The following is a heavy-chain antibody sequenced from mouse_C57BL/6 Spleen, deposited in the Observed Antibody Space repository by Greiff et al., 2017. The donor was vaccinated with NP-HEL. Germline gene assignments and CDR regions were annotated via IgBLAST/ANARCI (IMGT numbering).Heavy chain of an antibody. J-gene: IGHJ4*01. CDR2: IDPSDSET. D-gene: IGHD1-1*01. Sequence: VQLQQPGAELVRPGSSVKLSCKASGYTFTSYWMHWVKQRPIQGLEWIGNIDPSDSETHYNQKFKDKATLTVDKSSSTAYMQLSSLTSEDSAVYYCAAYYGSSLYAMDYWGQGTSVTVSS. CDR3: AAYYGSSLYAMDY. V-gene: IGHV1-52*01. CDR1: GYTFTSYW.